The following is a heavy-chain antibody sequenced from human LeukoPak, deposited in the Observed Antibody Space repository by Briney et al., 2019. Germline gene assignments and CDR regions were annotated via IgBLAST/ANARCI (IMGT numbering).Heavy chain of an antibody. CDR1: GFTFSSYA. V-gene: IGHV3-23*01. CDR3: AISLPGPYYYDRSAKGY. CDR2: ISGSGGST. J-gene: IGHJ4*02. D-gene: IGHD3-22*01. Sequence: GGSLRLSCAASGFTFSSYAMSWVRQAPGKGLEWVSAISGSGGSTYYADSVKGRFTISRDNSKNTLYLQMNSLRAEDTAVYYCAISLPGPYYYDRSAKGYWGQGTLVTVSS.